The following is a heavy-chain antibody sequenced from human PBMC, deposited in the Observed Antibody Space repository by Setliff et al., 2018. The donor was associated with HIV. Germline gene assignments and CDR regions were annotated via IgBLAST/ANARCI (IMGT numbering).Heavy chain of an antibody. CDR3: ARDNTAFDI. V-gene: IGHV1-46*01. CDR1: GYSFTFYS. D-gene: IGHD2-2*02. Sequence: GASVKVSCKASGYSFTFYSMHWVRQAPGHGLEWMGIVNPSGGSTNYAQKFQGRVTMTRDTSTSTIYMELNSLTSEDTAVYYCARDNTAFDIWGQGTMVTVSS. CDR2: VNPSGGST. J-gene: IGHJ3*02.